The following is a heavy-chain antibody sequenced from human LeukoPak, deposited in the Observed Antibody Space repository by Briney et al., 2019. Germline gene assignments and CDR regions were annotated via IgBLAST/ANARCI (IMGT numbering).Heavy chain of an antibody. CDR2: FYSSGNT. D-gene: IGHD3-3*01. V-gene: IGHV4-4*07. Sequence: SETLSLTCTVSGGSISDNYWSWIRQPAGKGLEWIGRFYSSGNTNYSPSLKSRVTMSVDTSKNQFSLKLSSVTVADTAVYYCARNRNYDFWSGYDKWGQGTLVTVSS. J-gene: IGHJ4*02. CDR3: ARNRNYDFWSGYDK. CDR1: GGSISDNY.